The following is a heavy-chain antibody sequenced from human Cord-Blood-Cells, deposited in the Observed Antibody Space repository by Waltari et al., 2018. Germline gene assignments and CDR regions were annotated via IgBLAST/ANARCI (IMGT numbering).Heavy chain of an antibody. J-gene: IGHJ4*02. V-gene: IGHV4-34*01. CDR2: INHSGST. D-gene: IGHD3-22*01. CDR1: GGSFSGSY. CDR3: ASTLYDSSGYYYDY. Sequence: QVQLQQWGAGLLTPSETLSLTCAVYGGSFSGSYWCWIRQPPGKGLEWIGEINHSGSTNYNPSLKSRVTISVDTSKNQFSLKLSSVTAADTAVYYCASTLYDSSGYYYDYWGQGTLVTVSS.